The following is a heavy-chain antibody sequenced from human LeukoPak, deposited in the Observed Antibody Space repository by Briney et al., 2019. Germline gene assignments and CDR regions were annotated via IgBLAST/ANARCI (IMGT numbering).Heavy chain of an antibody. CDR3: AKDIVDTHSGAFDI. D-gene: IGHD1-26*01. CDR1: VFTFITCG. CDR2: ISYDGSNK. J-gene: IGHJ3*02. Sequence: PGGSLRLSCAAPVFTFITCGMHGGRQAPGKGRGWGAVISYDGSNKYSADSVKGRFTISRDNSNTPLYLQMNSLRADATAVYYCAKDIVDTHSGAFDIWGQGTMVTVSS. V-gene: IGHV3-30*18.